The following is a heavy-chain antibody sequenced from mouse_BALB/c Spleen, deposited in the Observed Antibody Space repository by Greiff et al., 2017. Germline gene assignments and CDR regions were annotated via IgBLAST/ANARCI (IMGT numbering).Heavy chain of an antibody. CDR2: INSNGGST. V-gene: IGHV5-6-3*01. Sequence: EVMLVESGGGLVQPGGSLKLSCAASGFTFSSYGMSWVRQTPDKRLELVATINSNGGSTYYPDSVKGRFTISRDNAKNTLYLQMSSLKTEDTAMYYCGRKDYYYAMDYWGQGTSVTVSS. CDR1: GFTFSSYG. J-gene: IGHJ4*01. CDR3: GRKDYYYAMDY.